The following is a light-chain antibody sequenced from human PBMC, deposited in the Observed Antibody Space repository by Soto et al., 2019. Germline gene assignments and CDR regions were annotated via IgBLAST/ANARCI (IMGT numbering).Light chain of an antibody. J-gene: IGLJ3*02. Sequence: QLVLTQSPSASASLGASVKLTCTLSSGHSSYAIAWHQQQPEKGPRYLMKLNSDGSHSKGDGIPDRFSGSSSGAERYLTIASIQSEDEADYYCQTWGTGPWVCGGGTKMTVL. CDR2: LNSDGSH. CDR3: QTWGTGPWV. V-gene: IGLV4-69*01. CDR1: SGHSSYA.